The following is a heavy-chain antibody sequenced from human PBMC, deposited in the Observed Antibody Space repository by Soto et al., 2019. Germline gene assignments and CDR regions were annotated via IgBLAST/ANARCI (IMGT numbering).Heavy chain of an antibody. J-gene: IGHJ6*02. D-gene: IGHD1-1*01. V-gene: IGHV4-4*07. CDR2: IDASGNT. CDR3: ARFSNNWFQTEGMDV. CDR1: VDSITTYY. Sequence: PSETLSLTXTASVDSITTYYWNWIRQPAGKGLEWIGRIDASGNTNYNPSLNSRVTLSVDTSKKQFSLKLTSVTAADTAVYYCARFSNNWFQTEGMDVWGQGTTVTVSS.